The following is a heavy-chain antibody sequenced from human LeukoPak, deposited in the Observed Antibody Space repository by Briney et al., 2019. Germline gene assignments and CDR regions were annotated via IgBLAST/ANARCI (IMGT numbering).Heavy chain of an antibody. CDR3: AKAATRRAASNYYYYGMDA. D-gene: IGHD4-11*01. V-gene: IGHV3-23*01. CDR1: GFTFSAYA. CDR2: ISGSDDLT. J-gene: IGHJ6*02. Sequence: PGGSLRLSCAASGFTFSAYAMSWVRQAPGKGLEWVSVISGSDDLTCYSDSVKGRFTISRDNSKNILYLQMNSLRADDTALYYCAKAATRRAASNYYYYGMDAWGHGTTVTVFS.